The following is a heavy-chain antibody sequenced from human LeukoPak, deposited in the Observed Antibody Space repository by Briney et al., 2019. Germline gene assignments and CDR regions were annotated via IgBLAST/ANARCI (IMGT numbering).Heavy chain of an antibody. CDR3: ARGRPETYYYDSSGYHYFDY. CDR2: IYHSGST. V-gene: IGHV4-30-2*01. J-gene: IGHJ4*02. D-gene: IGHD3-22*01. Sequence: SQTLSLTCAVSGGSISSGGYYWSWIRQPPGKGLEWIGYIYHSGSTYYNPSLKSRVTISVDRSKNQFSLKLSSVTAADTAVYYCARGRPETYYYDSSGYHYFDYWGQGTLVTVSS. CDR1: GGSISSGGYY.